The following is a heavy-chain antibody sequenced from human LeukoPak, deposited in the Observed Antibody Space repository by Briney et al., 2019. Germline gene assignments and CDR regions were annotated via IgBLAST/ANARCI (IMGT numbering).Heavy chain of an antibody. CDR2: IRYDGSNK. V-gene: IGHV3-30*02. CDR3: AKELQLSVDY. D-gene: IGHD3-16*02. CDR1: GFTFSSYG. J-gene: IGHJ4*02. Sequence: GGSLRLSCAASGFTFSSYGMHWVRQAPGKGLEWVAFIRYDGSNKYYADSVKGRFTISRDNSKNTLYLQMNSLRAEDAAVYYCAKELQLSVDYWGQGTLVTVSS.